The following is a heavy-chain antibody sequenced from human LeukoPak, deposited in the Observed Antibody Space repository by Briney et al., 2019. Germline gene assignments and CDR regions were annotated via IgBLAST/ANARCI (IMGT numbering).Heavy chain of an antibody. J-gene: IGHJ5*02. CDR3: AGWVNWFDP. V-gene: IGHV4-34*01. D-gene: IGHD2-15*01. CDR1: GGSFSGYY. Sequence: PSVTLSLTCAVYGGSFSGYYWSWIRQPPGKGLEWIGEINHSGSTNYNPSLKGRVTISVDTSKNQFSLKLSSVTAADTAVYYCAGWVNWFDPWGQGTLATVSS. CDR2: INHSGST.